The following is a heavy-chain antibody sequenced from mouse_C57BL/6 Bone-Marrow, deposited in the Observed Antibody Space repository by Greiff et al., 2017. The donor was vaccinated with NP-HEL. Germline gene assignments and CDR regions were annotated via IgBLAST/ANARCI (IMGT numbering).Heavy chain of an antibody. V-gene: IGHV3-6*01. CDR1: GYSITSGYY. J-gene: IGHJ3*01. Sequence: VQLQQPGPGLVKPSQSLSLTCSVTGYSITSGYYWNWIRQFPGNKLEWMGYISYDGSNNYNPSLKNRISITRDTSKNQFFLKLNSVTTEDTATYYCARDRRLAWFAYWGQGTLVTVSA. CDR3: ARDRRLAWFAY. CDR2: ISYDGSN.